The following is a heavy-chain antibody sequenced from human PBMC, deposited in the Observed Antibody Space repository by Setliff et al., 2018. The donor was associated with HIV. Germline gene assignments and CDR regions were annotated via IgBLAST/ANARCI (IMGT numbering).Heavy chain of an antibody. J-gene: IGHJ6*03. D-gene: IGHD2-15*01. CDR3: AKAFGYCSGGSCPVLMDV. Sequence: GGSLRLSCAASGFTFASYGMHWVRQAPGKGLEWVTFVKYDGSSKYYADSVKGRFTISRDNSKNTLYLQMNSLRGEDTAVYYCAKAFGYCSGGSCPVLMDVWGKGTTVTVSS. V-gene: IGHV3-30*02. CDR2: VKYDGSSK. CDR1: GFTFASYG.